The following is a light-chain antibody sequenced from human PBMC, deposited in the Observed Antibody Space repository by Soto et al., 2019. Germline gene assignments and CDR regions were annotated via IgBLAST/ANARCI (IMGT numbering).Light chain of an antibody. CDR1: QSLVYSDGNTY. CDR3: MQGTHWPPT. V-gene: IGKV2-30*01. J-gene: IGKJ1*01. CDR2: KVS. Sequence: DVVMTQSPLSLPVTLGQPASIYCRSSQSLVYSDGNTYLDWFHQRPGQSPRRLIYKVSNRDSGVPDRFSGSGSGTEFTLKISRVEVEDVGVYYCMQGTHWPPTFGQGTKVEIK.